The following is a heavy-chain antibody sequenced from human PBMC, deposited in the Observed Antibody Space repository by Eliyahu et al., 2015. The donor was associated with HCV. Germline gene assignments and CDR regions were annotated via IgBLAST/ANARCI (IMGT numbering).Heavy chain of an antibody. CDR1: GXSFSGFY. D-gene: IGHD3-9*01. CDR3: AREVSYYDILTGYNNNFDY. V-gene: IGHV4-34*01. Sequence: QVQLQQWGAGLLKPSEXLSLTCAXXGXSFSGFYCXWXRQPPGKGXEWIGEINHSGSTNYNPSHKSRGTISVDTSKNQFSLKLSSVTAADTAVYYCAREVSYYDILTGYNNNFDYWGQGTLVTVSS. CDR2: INHSGST. J-gene: IGHJ4*02.